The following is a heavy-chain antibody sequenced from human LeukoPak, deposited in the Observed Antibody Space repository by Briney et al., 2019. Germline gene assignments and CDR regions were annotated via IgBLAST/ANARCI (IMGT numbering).Heavy chain of an antibody. V-gene: IGHV3-53*01. CDR2: IYGGGGT. CDR3: ARMYYVRGVVFYYFDY. J-gene: IGHJ4*02. D-gene: IGHD3-10*01. Sequence: GGSLRLSCAASGFTVSSNYMAWVRQAPGKGLEWVSVIYGGGGTYYADSVKGRFTISRDNAKNSLYLQMNSLRVEDTAVYYCARMYYVRGVVFYYFDYWGQGTLVTVSS. CDR1: GFTVSSNY.